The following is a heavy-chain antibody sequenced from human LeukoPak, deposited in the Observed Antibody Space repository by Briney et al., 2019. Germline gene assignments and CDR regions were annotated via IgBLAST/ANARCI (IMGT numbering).Heavy chain of an antibody. D-gene: IGHD3-22*01. CDR1: GFTFSSYA. V-gene: IGHV3-23*01. J-gene: IGHJ4*02. Sequence: SGGSLRLSCAASGFTFSSYAMSWVRQAPGKGLEWVSAISGSGGSIYYADSVKGRFTISRDNSKNTLYLQMNSLRAEDTAVYYCAKRVPPYYYDSSGYYFPFDYWGQGTLVTVSS. CDR2: ISGSGGSI. CDR3: AKRVPPYYYDSSGYYFPFDY.